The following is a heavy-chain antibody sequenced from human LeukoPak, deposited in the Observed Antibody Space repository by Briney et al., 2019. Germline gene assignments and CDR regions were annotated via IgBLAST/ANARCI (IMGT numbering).Heavy chain of an antibody. CDR2: INHSGST. D-gene: IGHD6-19*01. CDR3: ARAVADTEPTFDY. J-gene: IGHJ4*02. V-gene: IGHV4-34*01. CDR1: GGSFSGYY. Sequence: PSETLSLTCAVYGGSFSGYYWSWIRQPPGKGLEWIGEINHSGSTNYNPSLTSRVTISVDKSKNQFSLKLSSVTAADTAVYYCARAVADTEPTFDYWGQGTLVTVSS.